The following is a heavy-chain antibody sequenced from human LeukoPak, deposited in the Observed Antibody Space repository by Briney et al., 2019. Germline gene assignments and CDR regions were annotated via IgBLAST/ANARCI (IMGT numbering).Heavy chain of an antibody. CDR2: IYYSGST. CDR1: GGSVSSGSYY. J-gene: IGHJ4*02. V-gene: IGHV4-61*01. D-gene: IGHD6-13*01. CDR3: ARDFSSSWYAFDY. Sequence: SETLSLTCTVSGGSVSSGSYYWSWIRQPPGKGLEWIGYIYYSGSTNYNSSIKSRVTISVDTSKNQFSLKLSSVTAADTAVYYCARDFSSSWYAFDYWGQGILVTVSS.